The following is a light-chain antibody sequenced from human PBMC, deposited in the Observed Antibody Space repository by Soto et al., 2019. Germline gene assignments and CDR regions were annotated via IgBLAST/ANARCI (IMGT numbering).Light chain of an antibody. Sequence: EIVMTQSPATLSVSPGERATLSCRASQSVSSYLAWYQQKPGQAPRLLIHDASTRATGIPARFSGSGSGTEFTLTISSLQSEDFAVYYCQQYDDWPLTFGQGTRLEIK. J-gene: IGKJ5*01. V-gene: IGKV3-15*01. CDR2: DAS. CDR3: QQYDDWPLT. CDR1: QSVSSY.